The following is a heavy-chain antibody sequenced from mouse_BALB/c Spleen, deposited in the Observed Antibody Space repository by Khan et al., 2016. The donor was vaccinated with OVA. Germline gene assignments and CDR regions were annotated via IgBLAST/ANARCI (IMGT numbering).Heavy chain of an antibody. V-gene: IGHV1-7*01. J-gene: IGHJ3*01. CDR2: INPSTGYT. CDR1: GYTFTTYW. D-gene: IGHD2-1*01. Sequence: VQQSGAELAKPGASVKMSCKASGYTFTTYWMHWVKQRPGQGLEWIGYINPSTGYTEYNQKCKDKATLTADKSSSTAYMQLSSLTSEDSAVYYWARRGVYGILAYWGQGTLVTVSA. CDR3: ARRGVYGILAY.